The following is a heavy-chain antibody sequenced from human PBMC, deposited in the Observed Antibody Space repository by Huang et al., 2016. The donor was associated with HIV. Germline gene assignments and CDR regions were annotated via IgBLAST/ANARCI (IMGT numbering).Heavy chain of an antibody. J-gene: IGHJ5*01. CDR1: GFSILIYY. CDR3: AREGITPSGTEVSGFDF. Sequence: QVQLVQSGAEVKKPGASVTISCKASGFSILIYYLHWVRQAPGQGLEWNGIVNPSGGGADYAQKFKGRVTMTRDTSTRTLYMELSSLRSEDTAVYYCAREGITPSGTEVSGFDFWGQGTPVSVSS. CDR2: VNPSGGGA. D-gene: IGHD6-13*01. V-gene: IGHV1-46*03.